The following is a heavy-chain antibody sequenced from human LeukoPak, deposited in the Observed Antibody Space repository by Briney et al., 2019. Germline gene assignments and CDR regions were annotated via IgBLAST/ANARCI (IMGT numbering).Heavy chain of an antibody. J-gene: IGHJ3*01. CDR2: INQDGSEE. D-gene: IGHD1-26*01. CDR3: ARWKMELQRNAFDF. Sequence: GRSPRLSCATSGFTFRTYWMSWIRQAPGKEPEWVADINQDGSEEYYLQSVRGRFTVSRDNAQNAVFLQMTNLRADDTAVYYCARWKMELQRNAFDFWGQGTVVTVSS. CDR1: GFTFRTYW. V-gene: IGHV3-7*01.